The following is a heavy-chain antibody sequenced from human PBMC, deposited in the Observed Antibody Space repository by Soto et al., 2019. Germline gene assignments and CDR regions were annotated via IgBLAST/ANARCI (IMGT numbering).Heavy chain of an antibody. CDR2: INHSGST. D-gene: IGHD5-12*01. J-gene: IGHJ4*02. Sequence: QVQLQQWGAGLLKPSKTLSLTCAVYGGSFSGYYWSWIRQPPGKGLEWIGEINHSGSTNYNPSLKSRVTISVDTSKNQFSLKLSSVTAADTVVYYCARGVATVVTRYFDYWGQGTLVTVSS. CDR1: GGSFSGYY. V-gene: IGHV4-34*01. CDR3: ARGVATVVTRYFDY.